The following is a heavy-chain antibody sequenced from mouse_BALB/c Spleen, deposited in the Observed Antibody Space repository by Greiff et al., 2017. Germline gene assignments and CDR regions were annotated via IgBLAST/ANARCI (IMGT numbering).Heavy chain of an antibody. J-gene: IGHJ2*01. CDR2: ISSGSSTI. V-gene: IGHV5-17*02. CDR3: ARWHCGSSYFDY. CDR1: GFTFSSFG. Sequence: EVQGVESGGGLVQPGGSRKLSCAASGFTFSSFGMHWVRQAPEKGLEWVAYISSGSSTIYYADTVKGRFTISRDNPKNTLFLQMTSLRSEDTAMYYCARWHCGSSYFDYWGQGTTLTVSS. D-gene: IGHD1-1*01.